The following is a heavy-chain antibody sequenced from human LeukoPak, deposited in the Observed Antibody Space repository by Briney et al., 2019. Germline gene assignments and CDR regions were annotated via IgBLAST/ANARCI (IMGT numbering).Heavy chain of an antibody. CDR2: VSPSSSSI. CDR3: AREHTPYGSGCTAAY. D-gene: IGHD6-19*01. J-gene: IGHJ4*02. Sequence: GGSLRLSCAASGFTFSSYGMNWVRQDPGTGLEWVSYVSPSSSSIYYADSVKGRFTISRDNAKNSLYPQMNSLRAEDTAVYYCAREHTPYGSGCTAAYWGQGTLVTVSS. V-gene: IGHV3-48*01. CDR1: GFTFSSYG.